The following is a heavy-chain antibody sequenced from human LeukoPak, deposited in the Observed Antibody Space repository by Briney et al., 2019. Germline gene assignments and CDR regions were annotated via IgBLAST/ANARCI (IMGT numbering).Heavy chain of an antibody. J-gene: IGHJ6*03. D-gene: IGHD2-15*01. Sequence: SETLSLTCTVSGGSISSYYWSWIRQPPGKGLEWIGYIYYSGSTNFNPSLKSRVTISVDTSKNQFSLKLSSVTAADTAVYYCARGSRYCSGGSCHTRYYYYMDVWGKGTTVTVSS. CDR3: ARGSRYCSGGSCHTRYYYYMDV. V-gene: IGHV4-59*01. CDR2: IYYSGST. CDR1: GGSISSYY.